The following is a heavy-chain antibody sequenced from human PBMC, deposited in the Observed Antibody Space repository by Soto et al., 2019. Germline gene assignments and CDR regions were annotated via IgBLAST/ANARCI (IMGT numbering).Heavy chain of an antibody. D-gene: IGHD6-6*01. CDR2: IYPDDSDT. J-gene: IGHJ6*03. CDR1: GYSFTNYW. Sequence: GESLKISCKVSGYSFTNYWIGWVRQMPGKGLEWMGIIYPDDSDTRYSPSFQGQVTISADKSISTAYLQWSSLKASDTAMYYCARHLIEVHSTSSDSVDPYYYYYYMDVWGKGTTVTVSS. CDR3: ARHLIEVHSTSSDSVDPYYYYYYMDV. V-gene: IGHV5-51*01.